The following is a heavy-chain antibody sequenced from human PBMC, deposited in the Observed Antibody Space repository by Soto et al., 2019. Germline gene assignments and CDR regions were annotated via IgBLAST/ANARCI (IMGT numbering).Heavy chain of an antibody. CDR2: IYNSGST. Sequence: SETLSLTCTVSGGSITSSSYYWGWIRQPPGKGLEWIGSIYNSGSTYNNTSLKSRVIISVDPSKNQFSMKLTSVTAADMAMYFCARPKTIGAAAGKGWFDPWGQGTLVTVSS. J-gene: IGHJ5*02. V-gene: IGHV4-39*01. D-gene: IGHD6-13*01. CDR1: GGSITSSSYY. CDR3: ARPKTIGAAAGKGWFDP.